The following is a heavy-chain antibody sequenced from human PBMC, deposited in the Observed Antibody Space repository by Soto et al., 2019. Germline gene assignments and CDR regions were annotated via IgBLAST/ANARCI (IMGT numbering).Heavy chain of an antibody. CDR1: GGSINNGVYF. V-gene: IGHV4-31*03. CDR3: VRGFVEAAMAFDY. CDR2: VHASGST. D-gene: IGHD5-18*01. J-gene: IGHJ4*02. Sequence: QVQLQESGPGLVQPSQTLSLTCSVSGGSINNGVYFWSWIRQHPGKGLEWIGYVHASGSTYYNPALKGRIAMSIDTSKNQFFLNLKSVTAAATAVFYCVRGFVEAAMAFDYWGPGTLITVSS.